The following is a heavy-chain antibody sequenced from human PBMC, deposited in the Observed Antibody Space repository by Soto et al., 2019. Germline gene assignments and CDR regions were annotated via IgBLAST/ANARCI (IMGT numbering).Heavy chain of an antibody. V-gene: IGHV1-8*01. CDR2: MNPNSGNT. J-gene: IGHJ6*03. CDR1: GYTFTSYD. CDR3: ARGAGPGSYYDFWSGYYYYYYYYMDV. D-gene: IGHD3-3*01. Sequence: ASVKVSCKASGYTFTSYDINWVRQATGQGLEWMGWMNPNSGNTGYAQKFQGRVTMTRNTSISTAYMELSSLRSEDTAVYYCARGAGPGSYYDFWSGYYYYYYYYMDVWGKGTTVTLSS.